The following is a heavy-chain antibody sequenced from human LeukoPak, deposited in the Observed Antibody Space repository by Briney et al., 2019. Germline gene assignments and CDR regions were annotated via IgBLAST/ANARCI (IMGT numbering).Heavy chain of an antibody. CDR1: GGSISSYY. V-gene: IGHV4-39*07. CDR2: IYYSGST. J-gene: IGHJ5*02. D-gene: IGHD3-10*01. Sequence: SETLSLTCTVSGGSISSYYWGWIRQPPGKGLEWIGSIYYSGSTYYNPSLKSRVTISVDTSKNQFSLKLSSVTAADTAVYYCARAFSYYYGSGSYSYNWFDPWGQGTLVTVSS. CDR3: ARAFSYYYGSGSYSYNWFDP.